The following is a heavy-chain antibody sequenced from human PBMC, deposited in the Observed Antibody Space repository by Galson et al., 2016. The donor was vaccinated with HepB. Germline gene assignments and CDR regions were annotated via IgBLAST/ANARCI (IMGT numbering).Heavy chain of an antibody. D-gene: IGHD4-17*01. Sequence: SVKVSCKASGYSFTSYAFSWMRQAPGQGLEWMGWISAYNGNTKYAQKFQDRVTMTTDTWTNTSYMELRSLRSDDTAVYYCARDPTVIYGDYANIGGGDFWGQGALVTVSS. CDR3: ARDPTVIYGDYANIGGGDF. V-gene: IGHV1-18*01. CDR1: GYSFTSYA. J-gene: IGHJ4*02. CDR2: ISAYNGNT.